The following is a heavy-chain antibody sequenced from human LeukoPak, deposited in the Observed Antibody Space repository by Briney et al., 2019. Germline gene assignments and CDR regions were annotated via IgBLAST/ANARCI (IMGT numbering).Heavy chain of an antibody. Sequence: PSETLSLTCTVSGGSISSYYWSWIRQPAGKGLEWIGRIYTSGSTNYNPSLKSRVPMSVDTSKNQFSLKLSSVTAADTAVYYCARDPLWFGDYYGMDVWGQGTTVTVSS. CDR3: ARDPLWFGDYYGMDV. D-gene: IGHD3-10*01. CDR2: IYTSGST. V-gene: IGHV4-4*07. CDR1: GGSISSYY. J-gene: IGHJ6*02.